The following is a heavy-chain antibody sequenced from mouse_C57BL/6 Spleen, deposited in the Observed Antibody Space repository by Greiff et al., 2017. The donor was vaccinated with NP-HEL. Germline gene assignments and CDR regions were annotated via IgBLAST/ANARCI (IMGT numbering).Heavy chain of an antibody. CDR1: GYAFSSSW. CDR2: IYPGDGDT. V-gene: IGHV1-82*01. CDR3: ASALVPDY. Sequence: VQLQQSGPELVKPGASVKLSCKASGYAFSSSWMHWVKQRPGKGLEWIGRIYPGDGDTNYNGKFKGKATLTADKSSSTAYMQLSSLSSEDSAVYYSASALVPDYWGQGTTLTVSS. J-gene: IGHJ2*01. D-gene: IGHD2-12*01.